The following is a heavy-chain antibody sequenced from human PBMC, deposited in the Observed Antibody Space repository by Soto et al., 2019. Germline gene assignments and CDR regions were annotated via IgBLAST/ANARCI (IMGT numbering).Heavy chain of an antibody. CDR3: AKYGSGSYGAYALDI. CDR1: GFTFGTYW. V-gene: IGHV3-7*01. D-gene: IGHD3-10*01. CDR2: INQGGREK. J-gene: IGHJ3*02. Sequence: GGSLRLSCAASGFTFGTYWMSWVRQAPGKGLEWVANINQGGREKNYVDSVKGRFSISRDDAEKSHHLQMNSLRAEDTAVYYCAKYGSGSYGAYALDIWGQGTMVTVSS.